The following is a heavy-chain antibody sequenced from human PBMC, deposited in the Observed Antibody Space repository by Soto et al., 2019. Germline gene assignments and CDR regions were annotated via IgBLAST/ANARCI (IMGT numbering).Heavy chain of an antibody. D-gene: IGHD5-18*01. CDR1: GGSISSGDYY. CDR3: ARDYSYGYGYFDY. V-gene: IGHV4-30-4*01. CDR2: IYYSGST. Sequence: SETLSLTCTVSGGSISSGDYYWSWIRQPPGKGLEWIGYIYYSGSTYYNPSLKSRVTISVDTSKNQFSLKLSSVTAADTAVYYCARDYSYGYGYFDYWGQGTLVTVSS. J-gene: IGHJ4*02.